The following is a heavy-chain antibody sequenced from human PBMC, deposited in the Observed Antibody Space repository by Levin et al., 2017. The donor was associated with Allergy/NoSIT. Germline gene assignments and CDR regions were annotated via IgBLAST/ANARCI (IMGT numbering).Heavy chain of an antibody. CDR1: GFTFSSYS. D-gene: IGHD1-1*01. CDR3: ARQLERRQYYYYYMDG. CDR2: ISSSSSYI. J-gene: IGHJ6*03. Sequence: GESLKISCAASGFTFSSYSMNWVRQAPGKGLEWVSSISSSSSYIYYADSVKGRFTISRDNAKNSLYLQMNSLRAEDTAVYYCARQLERRQYYYYYMDGWGKGTTVTVSS. V-gene: IGHV3-21*01.